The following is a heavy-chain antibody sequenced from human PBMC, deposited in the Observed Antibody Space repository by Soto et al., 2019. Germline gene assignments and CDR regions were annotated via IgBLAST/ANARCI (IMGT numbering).Heavy chain of an antibody. V-gene: IGHV3-23*01. Sequence: GGSLRLSCAASGFTFSSYAMSWVRQAPGKGLEWVSAISGSGGSTYYADSVKGRFTISRDNSKNTLYLQMNSLRAEDTAVYYCAKVRKWTTGTTVFDYWGQGTLVTVSS. J-gene: IGHJ4*02. CDR2: ISGSGGST. D-gene: IGHD1-1*01. CDR1: GFTFSSYA. CDR3: AKVRKWTTGTTVFDY.